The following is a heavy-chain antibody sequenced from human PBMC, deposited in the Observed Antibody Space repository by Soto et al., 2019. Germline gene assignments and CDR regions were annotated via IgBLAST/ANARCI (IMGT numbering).Heavy chain of an antibody. D-gene: IGHD2-21*01. CDR3: ARGRGGAYYRGVFDY. CDR2: IYPGGSDT. CDR1: GYIFTNYW. J-gene: IGHJ4*02. V-gene: IGHV5-51*01. Sequence: GESLKISCKGSGYIFTNYWIGWVRQVPGKGLEWMGTIYPGGSDTRSSPSFQGQVAISPDTSLSTPYLQWSSLAASDTARSDCARGRGGAYYRGVFDYWGQGTLVTVSS.